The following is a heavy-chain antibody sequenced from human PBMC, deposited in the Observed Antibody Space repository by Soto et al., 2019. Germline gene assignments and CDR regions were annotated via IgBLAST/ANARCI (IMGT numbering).Heavy chain of an antibody. V-gene: IGHV4-30-2*01. CDR3: VRRSPEDAFDI. CDR1: GGCIVSGGYS. Sequence: SETLSLTCAVSGGCIVSGGYSWSWIRQPPGKGLQWIGHIYEGGNTYYTPSLDSRVTISVDKSKNQFSLRLSSVTAADTAVYFCVRRSPEDAFDIWGQGTLVTVSS. J-gene: IGHJ3*02. CDR2: IYEGGNT.